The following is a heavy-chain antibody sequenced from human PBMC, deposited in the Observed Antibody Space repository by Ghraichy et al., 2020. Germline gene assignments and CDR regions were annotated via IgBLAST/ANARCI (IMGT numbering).Heavy chain of an antibody. V-gene: IGHV1-69*13. Sequence: SVKVSCKASGGTFSSYAISWVRQAPGQGLEWMGGIIPIFGTANYAQKFQGRVTITADESTSTAYMELSSLRSEDTAVYYCARVMRGDSGYEDGYYYYGMDVWGQGTTVTVSS. D-gene: IGHD5-12*01. CDR2: IIPIFGTA. CDR3: ARVMRGDSGYEDGYYYYGMDV. CDR1: GGTFSSYA. J-gene: IGHJ6*02.